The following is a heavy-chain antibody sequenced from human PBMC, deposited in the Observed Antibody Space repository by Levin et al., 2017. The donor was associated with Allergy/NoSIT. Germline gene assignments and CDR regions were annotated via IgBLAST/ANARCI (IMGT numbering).Heavy chain of an antibody. D-gene: IGHD6-19*01. CDR3: ARESVAGHPGWFGP. Sequence: SETLSLTCAVSGGSISSRNWWSWVRQPPGKGLEWIGQIYHSGSTNYNPSLKSRVTISVDKSKNQFSLKLSSVTAADTAVYFGARESVAGHPGWFGPWGQGTLVTVSS. CDR1: GGSISSRNW. J-gene: IGHJ5*02. V-gene: IGHV4-4*02. CDR2: IYHSGST.